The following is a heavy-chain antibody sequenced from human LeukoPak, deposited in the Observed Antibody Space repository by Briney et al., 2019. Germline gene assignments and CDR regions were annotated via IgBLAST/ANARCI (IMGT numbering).Heavy chain of an antibody. D-gene: IGHD5-24*01. V-gene: IGHV1-8*01. Sequence: ASVKVSCKPSGYTFTSDDINWVRQATGQGLEGRGWMNPNSGNTGYAQKFQGRVTMTRNTSISTAYMELSSLRSEDTAVYYCARGRRDTLYGAYYYYMDVWGKGTTVTVSS. CDR2: MNPNSGNT. CDR1: GYTFTSDD. CDR3: ARGRRDTLYGAYYYYMDV. J-gene: IGHJ6*03.